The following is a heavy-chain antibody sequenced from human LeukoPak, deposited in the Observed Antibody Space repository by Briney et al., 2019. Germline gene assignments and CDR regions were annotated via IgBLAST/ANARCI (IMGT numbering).Heavy chain of an antibody. J-gene: IGHJ4*02. Sequence: GGSLRLSCAASGFTFSSYAMSWVRQAPGKGLEWVSSISSSRSYIYYADSVRGRFTVSRDNAKNSLYLQTNSLRAEDTAVYYCARDVHYDFWTGYYSTWPLGYWGQGTLVTVSS. D-gene: IGHD3-3*01. V-gene: IGHV3-21*01. CDR1: GFTFSSYA. CDR3: ARDVHYDFWTGYYSTWPLGY. CDR2: ISSSRSYI.